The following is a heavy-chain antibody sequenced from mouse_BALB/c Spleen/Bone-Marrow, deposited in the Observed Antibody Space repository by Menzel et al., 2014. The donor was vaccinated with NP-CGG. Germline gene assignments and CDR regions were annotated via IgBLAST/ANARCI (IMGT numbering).Heavy chain of an antibody. CDR1: SYTFRSHW. CDR3: ARGGNFLWYFDV. D-gene: IGHD2-1*01. J-gene: IGHJ1*01. Sequence: QVQLQQSGAELMKPGASVKISCKAASYTFRSHWIEWVKQRPGHGLEWIGEILPGSGSTYYNEKFKGKATFTADTSSNTAYMQLSSLTSEDSAVYYCARGGNFLWYFDVWGAGTTVTVSS. CDR2: ILPGSGST. V-gene: IGHV1-9*01.